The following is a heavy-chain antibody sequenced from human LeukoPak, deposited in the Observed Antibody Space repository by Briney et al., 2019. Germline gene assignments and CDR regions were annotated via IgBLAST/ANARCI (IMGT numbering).Heavy chain of an antibody. CDR2: INSDGSST. D-gene: IGHD3-10*01. CDR1: GFTFCSYW. Sequence: PGGSLRLSCAACGFTFCSYWMHWLRQAPGKGLVWVSCINSDGSSTSYADSVKGRFTISRDHATNTLYLQMNSLRVEDTAVYYCARALGSGWVYFLGGQGTLVTVSS. V-gene: IGHV3-74*01. J-gene: IGHJ4*02. CDR3: ARALGSGWVYFL.